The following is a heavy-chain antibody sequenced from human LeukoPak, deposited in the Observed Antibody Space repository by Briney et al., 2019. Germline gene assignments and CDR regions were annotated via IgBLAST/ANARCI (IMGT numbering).Heavy chain of an antibody. J-gene: IGHJ5*02. V-gene: IGHV4-34*01. CDR1: GGSSSGYY. CDR2: INHSGST. CDR3: ARASIAARRPWMWFDP. Sequence: PSETLSLTCAVYGGSSSGYYWSWIRQPPGKGLEWIGEINHSGSTNYNPSLKSRVTISVDTSKNQFSLKLSSVTAADTAVYYCARASIAARRPWMWFDPWGQGTLVTVSS. D-gene: IGHD6-6*01.